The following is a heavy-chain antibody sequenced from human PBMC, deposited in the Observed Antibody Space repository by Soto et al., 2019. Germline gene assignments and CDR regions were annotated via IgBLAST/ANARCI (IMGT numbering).Heavy chain of an antibody. D-gene: IGHD3-16*02. Sequence: PRGSLRRSCAASGFDFFYYNMNWVRQAPGRGLEWVSSISGTGIDIHFADSVKGRFVISRDNDKTSLYLQMNSLRPEDTAVYYCARERVVNYTDYYFDYLGHGTLVTVSS. J-gene: IGHJ4*01. CDR3: ARERVVNYTDYYFDY. CDR2: ISGTGIDI. CDR1: GFDFFYYN. V-gene: IGHV3-21*01.